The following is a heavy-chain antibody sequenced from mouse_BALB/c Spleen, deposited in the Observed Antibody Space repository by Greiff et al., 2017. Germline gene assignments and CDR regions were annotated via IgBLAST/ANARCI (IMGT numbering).Heavy chain of an antibody. Sequence: DVMLVESGGGLVKPGGSLKLSCAASGFTFSSYAMSWVRQTPEKRLEWVASISSGGSTYYPDSVKGRFTISRDNARNILYLQMSSLRSEDTAMYYCARDGGNAGDDWGQGTTLTVSS. CDR2: ISSGGST. J-gene: IGHJ2*01. D-gene: IGHD2-1*01. V-gene: IGHV5-6-5*01. CDR3: ARDGGNAGDD. CDR1: GFTFSSYA.